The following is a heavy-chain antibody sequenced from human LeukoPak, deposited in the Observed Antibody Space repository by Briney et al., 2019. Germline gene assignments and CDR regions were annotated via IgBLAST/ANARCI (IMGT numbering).Heavy chain of an antibody. CDR2: IYYSGST. CDR3: ARDGGYYYDAILDYRIDAFDI. V-gene: IGHV4-39*07. D-gene: IGHD3-22*01. Sequence: PSETLSLTCTVSGGSISSSSYYWGWIRQPPGKGLEWIGSIYYSGSTYYNPSLKSRVTISVDTSKNQSSLKLSSVAAADTAVYYCARDGGYYYDAILDYRIDAFDIWGQGTMVTVSS. J-gene: IGHJ3*02. CDR1: GGSISSSSYY.